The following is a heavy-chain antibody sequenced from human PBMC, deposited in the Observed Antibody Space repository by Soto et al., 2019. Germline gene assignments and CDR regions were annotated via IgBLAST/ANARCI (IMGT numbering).Heavy chain of an antibody. Sequence: QLQLKASGPGLVKPSQTLSLPCTVSGDSISFGGYYWTWIRQFPGQGLELIGTIFDSGNTYSSPSLRSRLTMSADTSKNQFTLNLTSVTAADTAVYYCARSDGKLTVVDYWGRGTLVTVSS. D-gene: IGHD2-21*02. V-gene: IGHV4-31*03. J-gene: IGHJ4*02. CDR3: ARSDGKLTVVDY. CDR2: IFDSGNT. CDR1: GDSISFGGYY.